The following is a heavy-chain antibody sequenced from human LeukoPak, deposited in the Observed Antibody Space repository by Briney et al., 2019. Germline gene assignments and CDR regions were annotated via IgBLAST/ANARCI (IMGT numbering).Heavy chain of an antibody. CDR3: ASHEYTDSGRWFDP. CDR2: MSYTGST. D-gene: IGHD4-17*01. V-gene: IGHV4-39*01. J-gene: IGHJ5*02. Sequence: PSETLSLTCKVSGDSISSTRYYWDWMRQPPGKGLEWIGSMSYTGSTFYNPSLKSRVTISVDTSKNQFSLNLNSVTAADTAMYYCASHEYTDSGRWFDPWGQGILVTVSS. CDR1: GDSISSTRYY.